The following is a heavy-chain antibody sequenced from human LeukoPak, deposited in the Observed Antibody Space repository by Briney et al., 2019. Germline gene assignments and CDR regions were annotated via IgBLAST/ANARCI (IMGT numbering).Heavy chain of an antibody. J-gene: IGHJ4*02. CDR2: IYYSGST. CDR3: ARALDSSGWYY. V-gene: IGHV4-39*07. CDR1: GGSTSSSSYY. Sequence: SETLSLTCTVSGGSTSSSSYYWGWIRQPTGKGLEWIGSIYYSGSTYYNPSLKSRVTISVDTSKNQFSLKLSSVTAADTAVYYCARALDSSGWYYWGQGTLVTVSS. D-gene: IGHD6-19*01.